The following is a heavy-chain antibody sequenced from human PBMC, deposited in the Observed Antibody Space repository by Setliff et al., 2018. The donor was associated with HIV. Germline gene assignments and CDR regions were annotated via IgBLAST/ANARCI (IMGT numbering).Heavy chain of an antibody. CDR1: GFTFGDYA. J-gene: IGHJ6*02. CDR2: IRSKAYGGTT. CDR3: TRYELLEGFGYYYGMDV. Sequence: GGSLRLSCTASGFTFGDYATSWVRQAPGKGLEWVGFIRSKAYGGTTEYAASVKGRFTISRDDSKSIAYLQMNSLKTEDTAVYYCTRYELLEGFGYYYGMDVWGQGTTVTVSS. D-gene: IGHD1-1*01. V-gene: IGHV3-49*04.